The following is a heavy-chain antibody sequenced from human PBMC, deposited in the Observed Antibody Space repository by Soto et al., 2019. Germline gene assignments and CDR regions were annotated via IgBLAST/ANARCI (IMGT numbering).Heavy chain of an antibody. CDR1: GFTFSSYA. J-gene: IGHJ6*02. CDR3: AKGRGPGGYDFWSGYYYYYGMDV. Sequence: GSLRLSCAASGFTFSSYAMSWVRQAPGKGLEWVSAISGSGGSTYYADSVKGRFTISRDNSKNTLYLQMNSLRAEDTAVYYCAKGRGPGGYDFWSGYYYYYGMDVWGQGTTVTVSS. D-gene: IGHD3-3*01. V-gene: IGHV3-23*01. CDR2: ISGSGGST.